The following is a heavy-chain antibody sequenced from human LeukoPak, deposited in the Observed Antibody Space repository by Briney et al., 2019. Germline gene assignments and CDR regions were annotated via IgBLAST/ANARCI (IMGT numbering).Heavy chain of an antibody. D-gene: IGHD2-2*01. CDR2: INHSGST. J-gene: IGHJ5*02. CDR3: ASTVVPAALNWFDP. V-gene: IGHV4-34*01. Sequence: KPSETLSLTCAVYGGSFSDYYWSWIRQPPGKGLEWIGEINHSGSTNYNPSLKSRVTISVDTSKNQFSLKLSSVTAADTAVYYCASTVVPAALNWFDPWGQGTLVTVSS. CDR1: GGSFSDYY.